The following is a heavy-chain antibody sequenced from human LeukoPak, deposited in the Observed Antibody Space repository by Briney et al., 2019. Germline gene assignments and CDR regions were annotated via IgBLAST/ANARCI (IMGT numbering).Heavy chain of an antibody. CDR2: IYSGGAT. Sequence: GGSLRLSCAASGFPVSSNYMTWVRQAPGKGLEWVSIIYSGGATYYADSVKGRFTISRDNAKNSLYLQMNSLRADDTAVYYCARGGSYVHYWGQGTLVTVSS. J-gene: IGHJ4*02. D-gene: IGHD1-26*01. CDR3: ARGGSYVHY. CDR1: GFPVSSNY. V-gene: IGHV3-53*01.